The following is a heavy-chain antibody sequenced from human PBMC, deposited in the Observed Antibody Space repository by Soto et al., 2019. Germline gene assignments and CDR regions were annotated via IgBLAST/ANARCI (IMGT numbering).Heavy chain of an antibody. CDR1: GFSFSNYA. J-gene: IGHJ3*01. V-gene: IGHV3-23*01. CDR3: VIEASGWYSRGYFDF. Sequence: PGGSLRLSCAASGFSFSNYAMNWVRQAPGKGLEWVSVISDSGGSASYADSVQGRFTISRDNSNNTLYLQMNSLSAEDTAIYSCVIEASGWYSRGYFDFWGRGTMVTVSS. CDR2: ISDSGGSA. D-gene: IGHD6-19*01.